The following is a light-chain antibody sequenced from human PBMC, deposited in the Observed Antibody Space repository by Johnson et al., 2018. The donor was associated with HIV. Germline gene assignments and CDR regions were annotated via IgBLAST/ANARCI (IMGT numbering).Light chain of an antibody. Sequence: QSVLTQPPSVSAAPGQKVTISCSGSSSNIGKNYVSWYQQLPGKAPNLLIYENNKRPSGIPDRFSGPKSGTSSTLGITGLQTGAEGDYYCGTWDSILSAGGVFGTGTKVTVL. V-gene: IGLV1-51*01. CDR2: ENN. CDR1: SSNIGKNY. J-gene: IGLJ1*01. CDR3: GTWDSILSAGGV.